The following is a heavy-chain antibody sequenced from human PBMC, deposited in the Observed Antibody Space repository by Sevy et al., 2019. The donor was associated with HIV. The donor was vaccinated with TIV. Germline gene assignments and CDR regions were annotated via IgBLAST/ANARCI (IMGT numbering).Heavy chain of an antibody. CDR3: ARIDYGDYEITREYYMGV. J-gene: IGHJ6*03. Sequence: GGSLRLSCVASGFTFSAYAMTWVRQAPGKGLEWVSTISGGGHNTYYANSVKGRFTISRDNSKKTLFLQMNSLRAEDTAVYFCARIDYGDYEITREYYMGVWGKGTTVTVSS. CDR1: GFTFSAYA. V-gene: IGHV3-23*01. D-gene: IGHD4-17*01. CDR2: ISGGGHNT.